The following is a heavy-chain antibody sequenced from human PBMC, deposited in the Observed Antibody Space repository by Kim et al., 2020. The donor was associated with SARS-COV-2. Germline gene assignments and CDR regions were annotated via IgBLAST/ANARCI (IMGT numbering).Heavy chain of an antibody. D-gene: IGHD6-6*01. J-gene: IGHJ4*02. CDR3: ARDVHPFEQLVRPVFWY. V-gene: IGHV1-69*01. Sequence: FQGRVTITADESTSTAYMELSSLRSEDTAVYYCARDVHPFEQLVRPVFWYWGQGTLVTVSS.